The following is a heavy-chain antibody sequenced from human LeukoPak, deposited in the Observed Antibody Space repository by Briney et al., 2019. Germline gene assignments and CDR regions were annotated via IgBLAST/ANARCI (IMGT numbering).Heavy chain of an antibody. Sequence: ASVKVSCKASGGTFSSYAISWVRQAPGQGLDWMGRIIPILGIANYAQKFQGRVTITADKSTSTAYMELSSLRSEDTAVYYCAREKGDCSGGSCYSKRLDWFDPWGQGTLVTVSS. CDR1: GGTFSSYA. CDR3: AREKGDCSGGSCYSKRLDWFDP. D-gene: IGHD2-15*01. V-gene: IGHV1-69*04. J-gene: IGHJ5*02. CDR2: IIPILGIA.